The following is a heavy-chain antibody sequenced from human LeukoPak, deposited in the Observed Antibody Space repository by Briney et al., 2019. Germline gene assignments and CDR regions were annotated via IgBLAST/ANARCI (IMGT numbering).Heavy chain of an antibody. Sequence: PGGSLRLSCAASGFTFSIHGMSWVSQAPGKGLEWVSAMRGSDGAKYYADSLKGRFTNSGDNSKNTLHLPMNSLIAEDTAVYPCAKDSPILTSWGKGTLVTVSS. CDR2: MRGSDGAK. V-gene: IGHV3-23*01. D-gene: IGHD2-21*01. CDR1: GFTFSIHG. J-gene: IGHJ5*02. CDR3: AKDSPILTS.